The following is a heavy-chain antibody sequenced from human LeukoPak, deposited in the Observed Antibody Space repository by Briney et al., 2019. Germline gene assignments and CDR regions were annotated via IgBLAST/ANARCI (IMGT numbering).Heavy chain of an antibody. CDR2: ISGSGGST. CDR1: GFSFRSYA. D-gene: IGHD1-26*01. CDR3: AKDFGGSYYFDN. V-gene: IGHV3-23*01. J-gene: IGHJ4*02. Sequence: GGPLRRSCAPSGFSFRSYAMSGVPQAPEKGLEWVSGISGSGGSTHYADSVKGRFTISRDNSKNTLYLQMNSLRAEDTAVYYCAKDFGGSYYFDNWGQGTLVTVSS.